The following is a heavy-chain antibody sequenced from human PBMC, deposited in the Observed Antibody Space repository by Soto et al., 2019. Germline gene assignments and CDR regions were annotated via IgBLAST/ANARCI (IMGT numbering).Heavy chain of an antibody. J-gene: IGHJ3*02. CDR1: GFTFSNYD. CDR2: ITTGDDT. CDR3: ARVAQDFGALDI. D-gene: IGHD3-16*01. V-gene: IGHV3-13*01. Sequence: EVQLVESGGGLVQPGGSLRLSCAASGFTFSNYDMHWVRQVTGKGLEWVSSITTGDDTSYPDSVQGRFTISRENAKNSLYLQMNNLRAGDTAIYYCARVAQDFGALDIWGQGTTVTVSS.